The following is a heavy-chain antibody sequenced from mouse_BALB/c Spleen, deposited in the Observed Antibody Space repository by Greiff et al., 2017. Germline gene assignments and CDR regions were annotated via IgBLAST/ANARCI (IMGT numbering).Heavy chain of an antibody. CDR3: ARVNGNYDAMDY. V-gene: IGHV5-4*02. Sequence: DVHLVESGGGLVKPGGSLKLSCAASGFTFSDYYMYWVRQTPEKRLEWVATISDGGSYTYYPDSVKGRFTISRDNAKNNLYLQMSSLKSEDTAMYYCARVNGNYDAMDYWGQGTSVTVSS. D-gene: IGHD2-1*01. CDR1: GFTFSDYY. CDR2: ISDGGSYT. J-gene: IGHJ4*01.